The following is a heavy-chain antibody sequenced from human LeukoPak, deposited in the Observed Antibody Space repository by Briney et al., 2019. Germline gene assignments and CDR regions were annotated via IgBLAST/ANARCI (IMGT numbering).Heavy chain of an antibody. CDR1: GFTVSDNH. J-gene: IGHJ3*02. D-gene: IGHD3-10*01. CDR3: ARRILLSGFAI. V-gene: IGHV3-66*01. CDR2: IWPSETT. Sequence: AGGSLRLSCVASGFTVSDNHMSWVRQAPGKGLEWVSVIWPSETTQYADSVKGRFTISRDASKNTLYLQMNSLRDEDTALYFCARRILLSGFAIWGQGTMVTVSA.